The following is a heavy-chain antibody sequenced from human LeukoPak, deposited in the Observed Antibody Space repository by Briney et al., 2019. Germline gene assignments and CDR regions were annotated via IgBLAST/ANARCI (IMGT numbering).Heavy chain of an antibody. CDR2: ISTTGGTT. Sequence: GGSLRLSCAVSGFSFSGYEMNWVRQAPGKGLEWVSKISTTGGTTYYADSVKGRFTISRDNAKNSLYLQMNSLRAEDTAVYYCARGGDYGDFLLRYWGQGTLVTVSS. CDR3: ARGGDYGDFLLRY. D-gene: IGHD4-17*01. J-gene: IGHJ4*02. V-gene: IGHV3-48*03. CDR1: GFSFSGYE.